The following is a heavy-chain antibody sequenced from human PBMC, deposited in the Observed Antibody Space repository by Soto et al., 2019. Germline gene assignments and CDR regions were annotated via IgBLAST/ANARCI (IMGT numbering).Heavy chain of an antibody. J-gene: IGHJ4*02. CDR2: IYPSPSDT. V-gene: IGHV5-51*01. CDR3: ASAYGSRDYFDY. CDR1: GYSFTIYW. Sequence: LKISCKGSGYSFTIYWNCWGRQMTWTGLECMGIIYPSPSDTRYSPSFQGQVTISAAKSISTAYLQWSSLKASDTAMYYCASAYGSRDYFDYWGQGTLVTVSS. D-gene: IGHD3-10*01.